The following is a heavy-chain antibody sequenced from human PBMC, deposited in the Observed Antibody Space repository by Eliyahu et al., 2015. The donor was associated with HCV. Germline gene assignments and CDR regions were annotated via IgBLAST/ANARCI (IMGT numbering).Heavy chain of an antibody. CDR1: GXTFSSXS. Sequence: EVQLVESGGGLVKPGGSLRLXCAASGXTFSSXSXNWVRQAPGKWLEWVSSISXSSSYIYYADSVXGRFTISRDNAKNSLYLQMNSLRAEDTAVYYCARDCSGGSCYGYWGQGTLVTVSS. V-gene: IGHV3-21*01. J-gene: IGHJ4*02. CDR2: ISXSSSYI. D-gene: IGHD2-15*01. CDR3: ARDCSGGSCYGY.